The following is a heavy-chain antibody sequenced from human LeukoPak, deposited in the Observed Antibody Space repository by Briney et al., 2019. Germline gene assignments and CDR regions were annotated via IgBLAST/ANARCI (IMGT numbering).Heavy chain of an antibody. V-gene: IGHV4-34*01. CDR3: ARGGGSGWYIDY. CDR1: GGSFSDYY. Sequence: SETLSLTCAVYGGSFSDYYWSWIRQPPGKGLEWIGEINHSGSTNYNPSLKSRVTISVDTSKNQFSLKLSSVTAADTAAYYCARGGGSGWYIDYWGQGLLVTVSS. CDR2: INHSGST. J-gene: IGHJ4*02. D-gene: IGHD6-19*01.